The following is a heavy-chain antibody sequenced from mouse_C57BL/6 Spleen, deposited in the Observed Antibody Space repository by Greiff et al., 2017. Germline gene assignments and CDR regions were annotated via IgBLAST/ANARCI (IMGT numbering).Heavy chain of an antibody. J-gene: IGHJ4*01. CDR2: INPNNGGT. CDR1: GYTFTDYY. Sequence: EVQLVESGPELVKPGASVKISCKASGYTFTDYYMNWVKQSHGKSLEWIGDINPNNGGTSYNQKFKGKATLTVDKSSSTAYMELRSLTSEDSAIYYCARIQRGSYYGSSYDAMDYWGQGTSVTVSS. D-gene: IGHD1-1*01. CDR3: ARIQRGSYYGSSYDAMDY. V-gene: IGHV1-26*01.